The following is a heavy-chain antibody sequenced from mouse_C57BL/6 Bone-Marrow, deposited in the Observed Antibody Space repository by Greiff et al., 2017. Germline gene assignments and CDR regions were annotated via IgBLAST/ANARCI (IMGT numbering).Heavy chain of an antibody. V-gene: IGHV1-81*01. D-gene: IGHD1-1*01. J-gene: IGHJ2*01. CDR3: ASIITTGVAGIYFDY. CDR2: IYPRSGNT. CDR1: GYTFTSYG. Sequence: VQLQQSGAELARPGASVKLSCKASGYTFTSYGISWVKQRTGQGLEWIGEIYPRSGNTYYNEKFKGKATLTADKSSSTAYMELRSLTSEDSAVYYCASIITTGVAGIYFDYWGQGTTLTVSS.